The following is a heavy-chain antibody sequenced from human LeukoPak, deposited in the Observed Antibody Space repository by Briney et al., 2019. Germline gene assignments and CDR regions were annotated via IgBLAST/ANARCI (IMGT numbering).Heavy chain of an antibody. J-gene: IGHJ4*02. CDR3: AKDADTANPDY. D-gene: IGHD5-18*01. Sequence: GGSLRLSCAASGFTFDDYAMYWVRQAPGKGLEWVSLISGDGGSTYYADSVKGRFTISRDNSKNSLYLQMNSLRSEDTALYYRAKDADTANPDYWGQGTLVTVSS. CDR1: GFTFDDYA. CDR2: ISGDGGST. V-gene: IGHV3-43*02.